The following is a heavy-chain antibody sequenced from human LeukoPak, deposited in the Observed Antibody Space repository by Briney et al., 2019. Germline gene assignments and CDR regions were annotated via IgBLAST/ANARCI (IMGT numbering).Heavy chain of an antibody. CDR3: ARAGPGDSNAFDI. CDR2: INAGNGNT. J-gene: IGHJ4*02. Sequence: ASVKVSSKASGYTFTSYAMHWVRQAPGQRLEWMGWINAGNGNTKYSQKFQGRVTITRDTSASTAYMELSSLRSEDTAVYYCARAGPGDSNAFDIWGQGTLVTVSS. V-gene: IGHV1-3*01. D-gene: IGHD3-10*01. CDR1: GYTFTSYA.